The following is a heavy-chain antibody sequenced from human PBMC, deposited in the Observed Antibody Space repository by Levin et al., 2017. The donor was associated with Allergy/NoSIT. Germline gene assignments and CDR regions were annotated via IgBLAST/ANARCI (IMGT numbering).Heavy chain of an antibody. CDR2: FSSSSFYT. CDR1: GFTFSDYY. D-gene: IGHD3-10*01. Sequence: PGGSLRLSCAASGFTFSDYYMSWIRQAPGKGLEWVSYFSSSSFYTNYADSVKGRFTISRDNAKNSLYRHMNSLRAEDTAVYYCARVWLRGVYDAFDIWGQGTMVTVSS. V-gene: IGHV3-11*03. CDR3: ARVWLRGVYDAFDI. J-gene: IGHJ3*02.